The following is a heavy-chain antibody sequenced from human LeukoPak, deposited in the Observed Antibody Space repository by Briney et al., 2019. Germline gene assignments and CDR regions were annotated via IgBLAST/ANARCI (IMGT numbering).Heavy chain of an antibody. J-gene: IGHJ4*02. Sequence: ASVKASCKASGYTFTSCGISWVRQAPGQGLEWMGWISAYNGNTNYAQKLQGRVTMTTDTSTSTAYMELRSLRSDDTAVYYCAIIPPDIVVVTSYWGQGTLVTVSS. D-gene: IGHD2-2*01. V-gene: IGHV1-18*01. CDR2: ISAYNGNT. CDR3: AIIPPDIVVVTSY. CDR1: GYTFTSCG.